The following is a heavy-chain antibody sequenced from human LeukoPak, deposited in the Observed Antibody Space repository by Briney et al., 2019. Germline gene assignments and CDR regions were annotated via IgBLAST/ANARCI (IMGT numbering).Heavy chain of an antibody. V-gene: IGHV3-33*01. J-gene: IGHJ4*02. CDR1: GFTFSSYG. CDR3: ARDGPLAAAGTHADY. CDR2: IWYDGSNK. D-gene: IGHD6-13*01. Sequence: PGGPLRLSCAASGFTFSSYGMHWVRQAPGKGLEWVAVIWYDGSNKYYADSVKGRFTISRDNSKNTLYLQMNSLRAEDTAVYYCARDGPLAAAGTHADYWGQGTLVTVSS.